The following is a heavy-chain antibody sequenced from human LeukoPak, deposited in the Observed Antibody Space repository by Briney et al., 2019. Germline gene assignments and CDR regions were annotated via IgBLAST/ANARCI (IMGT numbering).Heavy chain of an antibody. J-gene: IGHJ6*03. V-gene: IGHV1-2*02. CDR2: INPNSGGT. D-gene: IGHD1-7*01. Sequence: ASVKVSCKASGYTLTDYYMHWVRQAPGQGLEWMGWINPNSGGTNYARKLQGRVTMTRDTSISTAYMELSRLRSDDTAVYYCARDKGTGSTSSYYYYYYYYMDVWGKGTTVTVSS. CDR3: ARDKGTGSTSSYYYYYYYYMDV. CDR1: GYTLTDYY.